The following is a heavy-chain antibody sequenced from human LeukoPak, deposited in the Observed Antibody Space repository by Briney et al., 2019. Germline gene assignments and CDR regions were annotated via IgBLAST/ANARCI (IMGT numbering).Heavy chain of an antibody. Sequence: GRSLRLSCAASGFTFSSYAMHWVRQAPGKGLEWVAVISYDGSNKYYADSVKGRFTISRDNSKNTLYLQMNSLRAEDTAVYYCARDLAYWGQGTLVTASS. CDR2: ISYDGSNK. CDR1: GFTFSSYA. J-gene: IGHJ4*02. V-gene: IGHV3-30*01. D-gene: IGHD3-3*02. CDR3: ARDLAY.